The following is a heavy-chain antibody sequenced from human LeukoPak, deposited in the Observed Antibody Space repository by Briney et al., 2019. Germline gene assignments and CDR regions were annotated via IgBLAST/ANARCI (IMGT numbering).Heavy chain of an antibody. V-gene: IGHV3-7*01. CDR2: IKKEGREK. D-gene: IGHD3-3*01. J-gene: IGHJ6*03. CDR1: GFTFSRDW. CDR3: ARAVSWSVYYSYYYYYMDV. Sequence: GGSLRLSCAASGFTFSRDWMSWVREAPGKGVEWVANIKKEGREKDYVDSVKGRFTISREKAKNSLYMQINRLRAEDTAVYYCARAVSWSVYYSYYYYYMDVWGKGTTVTVSS.